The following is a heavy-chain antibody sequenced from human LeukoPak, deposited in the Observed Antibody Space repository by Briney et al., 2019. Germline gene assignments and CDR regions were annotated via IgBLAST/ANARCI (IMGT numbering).Heavy chain of an antibody. Sequence: GGSLRLSCAASGFTFSSYAMSWVRQAPGKGLEWVSAISGSGGSTYYADSVKGRFTISRDNSKNTLYLQMNSLRAEDSAVYYCAKLTGSRGVCSSTSCYSPLDYWGQGTLVTVSS. J-gene: IGHJ4*02. CDR2: ISGSGGST. CDR3: AKLTGSRGVCSSTSCYSPLDY. CDR1: GFTFSSYA. D-gene: IGHD2-2*01. V-gene: IGHV3-23*01.